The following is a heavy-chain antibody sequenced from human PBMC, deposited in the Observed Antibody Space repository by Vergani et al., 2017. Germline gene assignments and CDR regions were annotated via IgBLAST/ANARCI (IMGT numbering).Heavy chain of an antibody. D-gene: IGHD3-9*01. J-gene: IGHJ4*02. CDR1: GFTFSSYA. CDR2: IKSKTDGGTT. Sequence: VQLVESGGGVVQPGRSLRLSCAASGFTFSSYAMHWVRQAPGKGLEWVGRIKSKTDGGTTDYAAPVKGRFTISRDDSKNTLYLQMNSLRAEDTAVYYCARESAHYDILTGYYDYWGQGTLVTVSS. CDR3: ARESAHYDILTGYYDY. V-gene: IGHV3-15*01.